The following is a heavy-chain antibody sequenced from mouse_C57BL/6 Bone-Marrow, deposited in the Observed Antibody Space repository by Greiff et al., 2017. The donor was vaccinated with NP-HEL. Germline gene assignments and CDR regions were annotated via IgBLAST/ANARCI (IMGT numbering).Heavy chain of an antibody. CDR2: IYPGSGNT. CDR3: ARRGGPY. D-gene: IGHD3-3*01. Sequence: LVESGAELVRPGASVKLSCKASGYTFTDYYINWVKQRPGQGLEWIARIYPGSGNTYYNEKFKGKATLTAEKSSSTAYMQLSSLTSEDSAVYFCARRGGPYWGQGTLVTVSA. CDR1: GYTFTDYY. J-gene: IGHJ3*01. V-gene: IGHV1-76*01.